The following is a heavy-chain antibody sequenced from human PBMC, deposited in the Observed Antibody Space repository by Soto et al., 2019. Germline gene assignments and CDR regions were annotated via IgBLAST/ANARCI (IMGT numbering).Heavy chain of an antibody. D-gene: IGHD2-2*01. J-gene: IGHJ6*02. CDR1: GFTFSTHA. Sequence: EVHLLESGGGLVQAGGSLRLSCVASGFTFSTHAMSWVRQVPGKGLEWVSTFSGSGGNIYYGESVKGRFTISRDDPKNTFYLDMHSLRVEDTAVYYCAKDPPWTVGPLAMDVWRQGTTVTVSS. V-gene: IGHV3-23*01. CDR2: FSGSGGNI. CDR3: AKDPPWTVGPLAMDV.